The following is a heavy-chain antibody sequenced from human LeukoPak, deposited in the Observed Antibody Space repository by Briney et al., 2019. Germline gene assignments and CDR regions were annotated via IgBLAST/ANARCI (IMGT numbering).Heavy chain of an antibody. CDR1: GGSISSSSYY. Sequence: SETLSLTCTVSGGSISSSSYYWGWIRQPPGKGLEWIGSIYYSGSTYYNPSLKSRVTISVDTSKNQFSLKLSSVTAADTAVYYCARDPDYGTDYWGQGTLVTVSS. CDR2: IYYSGST. CDR3: ARDPDYGTDY. D-gene: IGHD4/OR15-4a*01. J-gene: IGHJ4*02. V-gene: IGHV4-39*07.